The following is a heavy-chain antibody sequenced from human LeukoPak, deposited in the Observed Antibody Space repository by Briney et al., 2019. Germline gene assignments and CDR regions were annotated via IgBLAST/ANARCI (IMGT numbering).Heavy chain of an antibody. CDR2: TYYRSKWYN. Sequence: SQTLSHTCAISGDSVSSNSAAWNWIRESPSRGLEWLGRTYYRSKWYNDYAVSVKSRITINPDTSKNQFSLQLNSVTPEDTAVYYCAKGIAVGGTSGDLAYWGQGTLVTVSS. CDR3: AKGIAVGGTSGDLAY. CDR1: GDSVSSNSAA. V-gene: IGHV6-1*01. D-gene: IGHD2-2*01. J-gene: IGHJ4*02.